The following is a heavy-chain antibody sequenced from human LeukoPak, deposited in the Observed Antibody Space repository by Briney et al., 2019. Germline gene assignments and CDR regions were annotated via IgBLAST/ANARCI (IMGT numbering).Heavy chain of an antibody. V-gene: IGHV7-4-1*02. CDR3: ATQGGGYCSTTSCYNY. CDR1: GYTFTSYA. J-gene: IGHJ4*02. D-gene: IGHD2-2*02. CDR2: INTNTGNP. Sequence: ASVKVSRKASGYTFTSYAMNWVRQAPGQGLEWMGRINTNTGNPTYAQGFTGRFVFSLDTSVSTAYLQISSLKAEDTAVYYCATQGGGYCSTTSCYNYWGQGTLVTVSS.